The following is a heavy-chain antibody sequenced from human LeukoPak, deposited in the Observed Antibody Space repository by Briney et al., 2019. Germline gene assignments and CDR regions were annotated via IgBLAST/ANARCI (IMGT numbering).Heavy chain of an antibody. D-gene: IGHD5-12*01. Sequence: GGSLRLSYAASGFTFSNAWMSWVRQAPGKGLEWVGRIKSKTDGGTTDYAAPVKGRFTISRDDSKNTLYLQMNSLKTEDTAVYYCTTVDIVATIQGGFWYYGMDVWGQGTTVTVSS. J-gene: IGHJ6*02. V-gene: IGHV3-15*01. CDR3: TTVDIVATIQGGFWYYGMDV. CDR1: GFTFSNAW. CDR2: IKSKTDGGTT.